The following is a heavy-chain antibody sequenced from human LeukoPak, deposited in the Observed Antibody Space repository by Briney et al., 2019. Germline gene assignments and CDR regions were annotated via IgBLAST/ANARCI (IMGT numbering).Heavy chain of an antibody. CDR3: CTQTATYYDSSGYYLPSPRFDY. CDR2: IIPIFGTA. Sequence: GASVKVSCKASGGTFSNYAISWVRQAPGQGLEWMGGIIPIFGTANYAQKFQGRVTITTDESTSPAYMELSSLRSEDTAVYYWCTQTATYYDSSGYYLPSPRFDYWGQGTLVTVSS. D-gene: IGHD3-22*01. CDR1: GGTFSNYA. J-gene: IGHJ4*02. V-gene: IGHV1-69*05.